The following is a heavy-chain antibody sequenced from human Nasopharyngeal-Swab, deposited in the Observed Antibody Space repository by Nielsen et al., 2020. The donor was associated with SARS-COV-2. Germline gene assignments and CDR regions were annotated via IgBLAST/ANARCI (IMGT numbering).Heavy chain of an antibody. CDR3: ARDTEGGSGRDYYYYGMDV. CDR2: ISSSSSYI. Sequence: WIRQPPGKGLEWVSSISSSSSYIYYADSVKGRFTISRDNAKNSLYLQMNSLRAEDTAVYYCARDTEGGSGRDYYYYGMDVWGQGTTVTVSS. J-gene: IGHJ6*02. V-gene: IGHV3-21*01. D-gene: IGHD6-19*01.